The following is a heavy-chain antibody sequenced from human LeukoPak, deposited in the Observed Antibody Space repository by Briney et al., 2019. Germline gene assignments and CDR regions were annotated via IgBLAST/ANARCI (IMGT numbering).Heavy chain of an antibody. D-gene: IGHD3-22*01. V-gene: IGHV3-23*01. Sequence: GGSLRLSCAASGSTFSSYAMSWVRQAPWKGLEWVSSISGSGGSTYYADSVKGRFTISRDNSKNTLYLQMNSLRAEDTAVYSCASGYTTFDYWGQGTLVTVSS. CDR2: ISGSGGST. CDR1: GSTFSSYA. CDR3: ASGYTTFDY. J-gene: IGHJ4*02.